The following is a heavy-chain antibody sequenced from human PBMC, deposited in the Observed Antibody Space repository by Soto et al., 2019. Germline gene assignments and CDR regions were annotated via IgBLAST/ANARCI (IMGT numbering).Heavy chain of an antibody. D-gene: IGHD3-10*01. V-gene: IGHV6-1*01. CDR3: AREGSYYYGSGSYYNGPQYYGMDV. Sequence: PSQTLSLTCAISGDSVSSNSAAWNWIRQSPSRGLEWLGRTYYRSKWYNDYAVSVKSRITINPDTSKNQFSLQLNSVTPEDTAVYYCAREGSYYYGSGSYYNGPQYYGMDVWGQATTVT. CDR2: TYYRSKWYN. J-gene: IGHJ6*02. CDR1: GDSVSSNSAA.